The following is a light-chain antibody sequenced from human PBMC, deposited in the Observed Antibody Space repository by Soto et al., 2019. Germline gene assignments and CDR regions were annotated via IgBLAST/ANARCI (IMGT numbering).Light chain of an antibody. CDR1: QSVSSSY. CDR3: QQYGSSPLT. V-gene: IGKV3-20*01. J-gene: IGKJ4*01. CDR2: GAS. Sequence: EIVLTQSPCTLSLSPGERATLSCRASQSVSSSYLAWYQQKPGQAPRLLIYGASSRATGIPDRFSGSGSVTDFTLTISRLEPEDFAVYYCQQYGSSPLTFGGGTKVEIK.